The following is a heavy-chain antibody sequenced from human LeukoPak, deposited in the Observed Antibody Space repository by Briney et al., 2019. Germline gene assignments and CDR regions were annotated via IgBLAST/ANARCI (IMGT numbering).Heavy chain of an antibody. V-gene: IGHV4-4*07. J-gene: IGHJ4*02. D-gene: IGHD3-10*01. CDR3: AREGYYYGSFVGD. CDR1: GGSISSYY. Sequence: SETLSLTCTVSGGSISSYYWSWVRQPAGKGREWIGRIYTSGSTNYNPSLKSRVTMSVDTSKTQFSLKLSSVTAADTAVYYCAREGYYYGSFVGDWGQGTLVTVSS. CDR2: IYTSGST.